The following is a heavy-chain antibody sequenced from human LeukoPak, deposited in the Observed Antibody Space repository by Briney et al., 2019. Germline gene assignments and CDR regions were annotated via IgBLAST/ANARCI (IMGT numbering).Heavy chain of an antibody. CDR2: IYYSGST. Sequence: PSETLSLTCTVSGGSISSGDYYWSWIRQPPGKGLEWIGYIYYSGSTYYNPSLKSRVTISVDTSKNQFSLKLSSVTAADTAVYYCAREWANYDFWSGYLPSNWFDPWGQGTLVTVSS. J-gene: IGHJ5*02. CDR3: AREWANYDFWSGYLPSNWFDP. D-gene: IGHD3-3*01. CDR1: GGSISSGDYY. V-gene: IGHV4-30-4*01.